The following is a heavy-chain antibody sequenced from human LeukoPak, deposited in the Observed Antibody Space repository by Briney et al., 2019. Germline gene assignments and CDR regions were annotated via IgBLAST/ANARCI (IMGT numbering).Heavy chain of an antibody. CDR3: AREVGERNILTGPANWFYP. J-gene: IGHJ5*02. V-gene: IGHV4-30-2*01. CDR1: GGSISSGGYS. CDR2: IYHSGST. D-gene: IGHD3-9*01. Sequence: SETLSLTCAVSGGSISSGGYSWSWIRQPPGKGLEWIGYIYHSGSTYYNPSLKSRVTISVDRSKNQFSLKLSSVTAADTAVYYCAREVGERNILTGPANWFYPWGQGNLVTVSS.